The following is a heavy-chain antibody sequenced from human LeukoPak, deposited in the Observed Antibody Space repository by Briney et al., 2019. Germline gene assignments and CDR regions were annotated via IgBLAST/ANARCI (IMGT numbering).Heavy chain of an antibody. Sequence: ASVKVSCKASGYTITGYYLHWVRQAPGQGLEWMGWINPNSGGTDYAQKLQGRVTMTRDTSINTAYMELSRLTSDDTAIYYCARASNWAHDYWGQGTLVTVSS. CDR3: ARASNWAHDY. J-gene: IGHJ4*02. D-gene: IGHD2-8*01. CDR2: INPNSGGT. CDR1: GYTITGYY. V-gene: IGHV1-2*02.